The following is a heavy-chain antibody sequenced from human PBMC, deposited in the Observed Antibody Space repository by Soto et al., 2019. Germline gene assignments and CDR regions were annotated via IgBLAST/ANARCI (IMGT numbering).Heavy chain of an antibody. D-gene: IGHD3-10*01. CDR1: GFTFPSYW. J-gene: IGHJ5*02. Sequence: EVHLVESGGGLVEPGGSLRLSCAASGFTFPSYWMHWVRQVPGMGLVWVSRINIDGSSTSYADSVKGRFTISRDNAKNMLYLQMNSLRVEDTAVYFYTRDHYDGSGYNSFDPWGQGTLVTVSS. V-gene: IGHV3-74*01. CDR3: TRDHYDGSGYNSFDP. CDR2: INIDGSST.